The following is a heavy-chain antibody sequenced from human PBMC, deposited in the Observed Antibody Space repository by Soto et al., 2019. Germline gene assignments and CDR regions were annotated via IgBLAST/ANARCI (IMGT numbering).Heavy chain of an antibody. V-gene: IGHV3-33*01. CDR3: ARGGGYDSSGHFDS. D-gene: IGHD3-22*01. CDR2: IWYDGSNK. J-gene: IGHJ4*02. CDR1: GFTFSSYG. Sequence: QVQLVESGGGVVQPGRSLRLSCEASGFTFSSYGMHWVRQAPGKGLEWVAVIWYDGSNKYYADSVKGRFTISRDNSKNPLYLQLNSLRAEDTAVYYCARGGGYDSSGHFDSWGQGTMVTVSS.